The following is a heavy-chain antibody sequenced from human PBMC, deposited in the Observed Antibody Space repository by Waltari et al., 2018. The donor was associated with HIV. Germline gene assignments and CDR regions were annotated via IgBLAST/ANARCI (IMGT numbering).Heavy chain of an antibody. CDR3: ARDTTVVGTRYFDY. Sequence: EVQLVESGGGLIQPGGSLRLSCAASVFTVSRVYMSWVRQAPGKGREWVSVIHSRGGTNYADSVKGRFTISRDNSKNTLYLQMNSLGADDTAVYYCARDTTVVGTRYFDYWGRGTLVTVSS. CDR1: VFTVSRVY. D-gene: IGHD6-13*01. J-gene: IGHJ4*02. CDR2: IHSRGGT. V-gene: IGHV3-53*01.